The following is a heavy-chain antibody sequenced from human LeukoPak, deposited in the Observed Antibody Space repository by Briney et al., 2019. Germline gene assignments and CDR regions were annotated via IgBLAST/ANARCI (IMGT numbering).Heavy chain of an antibody. CDR3: ARTRYDLSYYYYMDV. D-gene: IGHD5-12*01. CDR2: IKQDGSEK. J-gene: IGHJ6*03. CDR1: GFTFSGSA. V-gene: IGHV3-7*02. Sequence: GGSLRLSCAASGFTFSGSAMHWVRQASGKGLEWVANIKQDGSEKYYVDSVKGRFTISRDNAKNSLYLQMNSLRAEDTAVYYCARTRYDLSYYYYMDVWGKGTTVTVSS.